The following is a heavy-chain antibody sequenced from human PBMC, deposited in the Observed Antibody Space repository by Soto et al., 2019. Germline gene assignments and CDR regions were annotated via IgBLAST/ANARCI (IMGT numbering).Heavy chain of an antibody. Sequence: LRLSCAASGFTFSSYAMHWVRQAPGKGLEWVAVISYDGSNKYYADSVKGRFTISRDNSKNTLYLQMNSLRAEDTAVYYCAMGSGYDSGYYYGMDVWGQGTTVTVSS. J-gene: IGHJ6*02. CDR2: ISYDGSNK. V-gene: IGHV3-30-3*01. CDR1: GFTFSSYA. D-gene: IGHD5-12*01. CDR3: AMGSGYDSGYYYGMDV.